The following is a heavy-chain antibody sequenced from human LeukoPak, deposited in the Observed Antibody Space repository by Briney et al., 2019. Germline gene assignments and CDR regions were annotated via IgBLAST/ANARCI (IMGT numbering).Heavy chain of an antibody. CDR2: INAGNGNT. Sequence: ASVKVSCKASGYTFTSYAMHWVRQAPGQRLEWMGWINAGNGNTKYSQKFQGRVTITRDTSASTAYMELSSLRSGDTAVYYCARGDCSSTSCYFTEHKIPYGMDVWGQGTTVTVSS. J-gene: IGHJ6*02. CDR1: GYTFTSYA. D-gene: IGHD2-2*01. V-gene: IGHV1-3*01. CDR3: ARGDCSSTSCYFTEHKIPYGMDV.